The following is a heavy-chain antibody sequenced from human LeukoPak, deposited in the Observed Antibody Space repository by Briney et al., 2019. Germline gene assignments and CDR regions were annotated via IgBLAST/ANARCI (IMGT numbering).Heavy chain of an antibody. CDR1: GFTFSSNY. CDR2: IYSDGNT. Sequence: GGSLRLSCAASGFTFSSNYMSWVRQAPGKGLEWVSLIYSDGNTYYSDSVKGRFTISIDNSKNTLYLQMNSLIAEDTAVYYCARDYPSFDYWGQGTLVTVSS. V-gene: IGHV3-53*01. J-gene: IGHJ4*02. D-gene: IGHD3-16*02. CDR3: ARDYPSFDY.